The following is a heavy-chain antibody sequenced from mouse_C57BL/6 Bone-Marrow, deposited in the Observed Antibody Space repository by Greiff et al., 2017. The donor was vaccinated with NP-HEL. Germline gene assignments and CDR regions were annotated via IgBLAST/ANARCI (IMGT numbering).Heavy chain of an antibody. Sequence: EVKLMESEGGLVQPGSSMKLSCTASGFTFSDYSMAWVRQVPEKGLEWVANINYDGSSTYYLDSLKSRFIISRDNAKNILYLQMSSLKSEDTATVYGEREGGLRRRTYAMDYWGKGTSATVSS. V-gene: IGHV5-16*01. CDR1: GFTFSDYS. J-gene: IGHJ4*01. CDR3: EREGGLRRRTYAMDY. CDR2: INYDGSST. D-gene: IGHD2-4*01.